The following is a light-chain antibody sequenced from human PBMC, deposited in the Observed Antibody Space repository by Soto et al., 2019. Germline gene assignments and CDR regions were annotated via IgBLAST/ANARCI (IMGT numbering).Light chain of an antibody. V-gene: IGKV3-15*01. CDR2: DAS. CDR3: QQYGSSPPT. Sequence: EIVMTQSPATLSVSPGERATLSCRASESVSSKLVWYQKKPGQAPRLLIHDASTRATGIPARFSGSGSGTEFILTISSVESEDFAVYFCQQYGSSPPTFGGGTKVDIK. CDR1: ESVSSK. J-gene: IGKJ4*01.